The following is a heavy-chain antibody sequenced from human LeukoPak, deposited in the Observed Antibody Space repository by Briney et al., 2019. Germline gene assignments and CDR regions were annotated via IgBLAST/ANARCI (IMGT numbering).Heavy chain of an antibody. Sequence: GGSLRLSCAASGFTFSNAWMSWVRQAPGKGLEWVGRIKSKTDGGTTDYAAPGKGRLTISRDDSKNTLYLQMNSLKNEDTAVYYCTALTTILRSGWGQGTLVTVSS. V-gene: IGHV3-15*01. CDR3: TALTTILRSG. J-gene: IGHJ4*02. D-gene: IGHD3-3*01. CDR1: GFTFSNAW. CDR2: IKSKTDGGTT.